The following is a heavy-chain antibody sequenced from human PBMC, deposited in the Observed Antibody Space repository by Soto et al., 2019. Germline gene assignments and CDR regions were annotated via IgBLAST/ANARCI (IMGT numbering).Heavy chain of an antibody. CDR2: IDYTGNT. CDR3: ARINKGYGTDS. Sequence: QLQLQESGPGLVKPSETLSLTCTVSGGSISSSSYYWGCIRQPPGKGLEWIASIDYTGNTFYNPSLTSRDTISVDTSKNQFSLKVTSVTAADTAVYYCARINKGYGTDSWGQGTLVTVSS. D-gene: IGHD5-18*01. V-gene: IGHV4-39*01. CDR1: GGSISSSSYY. J-gene: IGHJ4*02.